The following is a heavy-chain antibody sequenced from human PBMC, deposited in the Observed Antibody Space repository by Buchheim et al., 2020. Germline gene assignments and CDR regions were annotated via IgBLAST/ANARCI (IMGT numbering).Heavy chain of an antibody. Sequence: EVQLLESGGGLVQPGGSLRLSCAASGFTFNSYVMTWVRQAPGKGLEWVSTIGVSGDSTYYADSVKGRFTISRDNSKNTLNLQMNSLRAEDTAVYYCAKNVGSGIAARLDYWGQGTL. CDR1: GFTFNSYV. J-gene: IGHJ4*02. D-gene: IGHD6-13*01. V-gene: IGHV3-23*01. CDR2: IGVSGDST. CDR3: AKNVGSGIAARLDY.